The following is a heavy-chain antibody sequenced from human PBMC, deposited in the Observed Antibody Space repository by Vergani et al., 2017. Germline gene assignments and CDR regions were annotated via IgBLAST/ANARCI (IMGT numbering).Heavy chain of an antibody. CDR3: ARAVYGDYGVDY. Sequence: EVQLVESGEGLVQPGGSLRLSCAASGFTFSSYAMHWARQAPGKGLEYVSAISSNGGSTYYADSVKGRFTISRDNSKNTLYLQMGSLRAEDMAVYYCARAVYGDYGVDYWGQGTLVTVSS. CDR2: ISSNGGST. V-gene: IGHV3-64*02. D-gene: IGHD4-17*01. CDR1: GFTFSSYA. J-gene: IGHJ4*02.